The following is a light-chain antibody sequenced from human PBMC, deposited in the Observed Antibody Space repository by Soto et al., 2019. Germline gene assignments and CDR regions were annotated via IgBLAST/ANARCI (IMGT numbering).Light chain of an antibody. Sequence: QPALTQPASVSGSPGQSITISCTGTSSDVGSYNLVSWYQQHPGKAPKLMIYEGSKRPPGVSNRFSGSKSGNTASLTISGLQAEDEADYYCCSYAGSSTLYVFGTGTKVTVL. CDR2: EGS. CDR1: SSDVGSYNL. V-gene: IGLV2-23*03. CDR3: CSYAGSSTLYV. J-gene: IGLJ1*01.